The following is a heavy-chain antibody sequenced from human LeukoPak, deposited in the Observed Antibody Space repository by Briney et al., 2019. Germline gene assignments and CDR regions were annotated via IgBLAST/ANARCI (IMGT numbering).Heavy chain of an antibody. CDR1: GFTFSNYA. CDR3: AKDGQVDWGYLNY. J-gene: IGHJ4*02. CDR2: ISDNGDVT. V-gene: IGHV3-23*01. D-gene: IGHD3/OR15-3a*01. Sequence: GGSLRLSCAASGFTFSNYAMTWVRQAPGKGLEWVSHISDNGDVTRYADSVKGRFTISRDDSKNTLYLQMNSLRAEDTAVYYCAKDGQVDWGYLNYWGQGTLVTVSS.